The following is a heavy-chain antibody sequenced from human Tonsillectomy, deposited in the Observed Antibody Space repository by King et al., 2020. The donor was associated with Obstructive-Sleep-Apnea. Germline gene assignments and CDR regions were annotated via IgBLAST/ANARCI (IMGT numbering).Heavy chain of an antibody. V-gene: IGHV1-8*02. CDR1: GYTFSSAE. D-gene: IGHD6-13*01. CDR3: ARGSSRSFDI. CDR2: MTPNSGDT. Sequence: QLVQSGAEVKKPGASVKVSCKASGYTFSSAEIHWVRQAPGQGLEWMGCMTPNSGDTDYVQKFQGRVTMTRNPSTRTAYMELSSLRSADTAVYFCARGSSRSFDIWGQGTLVTVSS. J-gene: IGHJ4*02.